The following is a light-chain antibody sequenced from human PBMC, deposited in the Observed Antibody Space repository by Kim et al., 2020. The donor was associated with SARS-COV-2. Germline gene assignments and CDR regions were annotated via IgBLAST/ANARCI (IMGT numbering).Light chain of an antibody. Sequence: LSPREKATRSGRASQSVSSSYLAWYQQKPGQAPRLLIFGASSWAPGVPDRFSGSGSGTDFTLTISGQEPEDFAVYYCQQYYNSPYTFGHETKLEI. CDR3: QQYYNSPYT. V-gene: IGKV3-20*01. CDR1: QSVSSSY. J-gene: IGKJ2*01. CDR2: GAS.